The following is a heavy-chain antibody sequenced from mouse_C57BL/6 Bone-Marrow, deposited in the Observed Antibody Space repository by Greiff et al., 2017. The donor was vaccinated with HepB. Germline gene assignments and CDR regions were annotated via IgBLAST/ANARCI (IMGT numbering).Heavy chain of an antibody. D-gene: IGHD1-1*01. CDR3: ARPLYGSSPYYYAMDY. Sequence: EVHLVESGGDLVKPGGSLKLSCAASGFTFSSYGVSWVRQTPDKRLEWVATISSGGSYTYYPDSVKGRFTTSRDNAKNTLYLQMSSLKSEDTAMYYCARPLYGSSPYYYAMDYWGQGTSVTVSS. CDR2: ISSGGSYT. V-gene: IGHV5-6*01. J-gene: IGHJ4*01. CDR1: GFTFSSYG.